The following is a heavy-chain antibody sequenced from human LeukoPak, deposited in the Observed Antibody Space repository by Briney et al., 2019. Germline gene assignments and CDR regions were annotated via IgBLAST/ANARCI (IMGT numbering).Heavy chain of an antibody. CDR2: TYYSGST. J-gene: IGHJ4*02. Sequence: LRLSCAASGFTFSSYAMSWVRQAPGKGLEWIGYTYYSGSTYYNPSLKSRVTISVDTSKNQFSLKLSSVTAADTAVYYCARANYYDSSGYPSEGYFDYWGQGTLVTVSS. CDR3: ARANYYDSSGYPSEGYFDY. V-gene: IGHV4-31*02. D-gene: IGHD3-22*01. CDR1: GFTFSSYA.